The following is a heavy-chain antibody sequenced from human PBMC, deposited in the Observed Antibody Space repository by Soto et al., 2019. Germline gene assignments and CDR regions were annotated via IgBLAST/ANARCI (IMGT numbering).Heavy chain of an antibody. V-gene: IGHV4-39*01. D-gene: IGHD2-21*01. CDR1: GGSISSSSYY. CDR3: ARVFPVGFRDYYYGMDV. Sequence: PSETLSLTCTVSGGSISSSSYYWGWIRQPPGKGLEWIGSIYYSGSTYYNPSLKSRVTISVDTSKNQFSLKLSSVTAADTAVYYCARVFPVGFRDYYYGMDVWGQGTTVTVSS. CDR2: IYYSGST. J-gene: IGHJ6*02.